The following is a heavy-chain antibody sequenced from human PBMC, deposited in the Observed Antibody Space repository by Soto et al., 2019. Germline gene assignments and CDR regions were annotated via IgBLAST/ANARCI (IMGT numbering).Heavy chain of an antibody. CDR3: AKDGSRRILYQIDY. CDR2: ISYDGSNK. D-gene: IGHD2-8*01. CDR1: GFTFSSYG. V-gene: IGHV3-30*18. Sequence: GGSLRLSCAASGFTFSSYGMHWVRQAPGKGLEWVAVISYDGSNKYYADSVKGRFTISRDNSKNTLYLQMNSLRAEDTAVYYCAKDGSRRILYQIDYWGQGTLVTVSS. J-gene: IGHJ4*02.